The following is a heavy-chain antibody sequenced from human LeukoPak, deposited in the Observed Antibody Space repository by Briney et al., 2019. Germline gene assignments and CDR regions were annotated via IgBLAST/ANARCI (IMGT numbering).Heavy chain of an antibody. CDR1: GFIFRNYW. CDR3: ATPLDYYDSSGYHQGGD. Sequence: QPGGSLRLSCAASGFIFRNYWMSWVRQAPGEGLEWVANIKPDGSEKYYVDSVKGRFTISRDNAKNSLYLQMNSLRAEDTAVYFCATPLDYYDSSGYHQGGDWGQGTLVTVSS. J-gene: IGHJ4*02. D-gene: IGHD3-22*01. CDR2: IKPDGSEK. V-gene: IGHV3-7*03.